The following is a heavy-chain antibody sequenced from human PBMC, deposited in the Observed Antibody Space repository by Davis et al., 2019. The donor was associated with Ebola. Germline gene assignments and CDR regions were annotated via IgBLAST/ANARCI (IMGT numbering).Heavy chain of an antibody. Sequence: ASVKVSCRASGYTFTNYDINWVRQATGQGLEWMGWMNPNSGNTGYAQKFQGRVTMTRNISISIAYMELNSLRSEDTAVYYCARRVGARSGFDYWGQGVPVTVSS. CDR1: GYTFTNYD. D-gene: IGHD1-26*01. J-gene: IGHJ4*02. V-gene: IGHV1-8*02. CDR2: MNPNSGNT. CDR3: ARRVGARSGFDY.